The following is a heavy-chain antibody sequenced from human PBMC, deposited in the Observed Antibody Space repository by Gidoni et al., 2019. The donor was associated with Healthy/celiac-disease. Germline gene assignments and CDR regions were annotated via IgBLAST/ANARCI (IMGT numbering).Heavy chain of an antibody. CDR2: ISYDGSNK. D-gene: IGHD1-26*01. J-gene: IGHJ6*02. CDR1: GFTFRSYA. Sequence: QVQLVESGGGVVQPGRSLRLSCAASGFTFRSYAMHWVRQAPGKGLEWVAVISYDGSNKYYADSVKGRFTISRDNSKNTLYLQMNSLRAEDTAVYYCAGGSYFNGYYYGMDVWGQGTTVTVAS. V-gene: IGHV3-30-3*01. CDR3: AGGSYFNGYYYGMDV.